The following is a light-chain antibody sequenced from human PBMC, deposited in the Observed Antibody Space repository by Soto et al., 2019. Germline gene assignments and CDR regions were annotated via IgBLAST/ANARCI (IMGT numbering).Light chain of an antibody. Sequence: QSALTQPASVSGSPGQSSAISCTGTSSDVGAYDFVSWYQQHPDKAPKLLIYEVSNRPSGVSDRFSGSKSVNTATLTISGLQAEDEADYYCSSHTTSNTRVFGTGTKVTVL. V-gene: IGLV2-14*03. CDR1: SSDVGAYDF. J-gene: IGLJ1*01. CDR2: EVS. CDR3: SSHTTSNTRV.